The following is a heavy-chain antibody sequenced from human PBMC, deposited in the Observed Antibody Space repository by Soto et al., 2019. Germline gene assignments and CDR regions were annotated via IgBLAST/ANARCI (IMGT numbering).Heavy chain of an antibody. CDR1: GYTFTSYA. V-gene: IGHV1-46*01. Sequence: ASVKVSCKASGYTFTSYAMHWVRQAPGQRLEWMGWINPSGGSTSYAQKFQGRVTMTRDTSTSTVYMELSSLRSEDTAVYYCASLGGVARWVGFDPWGQGTLVTVSS. CDR3: ASLGGVARWVGFDP. D-gene: IGHD3-16*01. J-gene: IGHJ5*02. CDR2: INPSGGST.